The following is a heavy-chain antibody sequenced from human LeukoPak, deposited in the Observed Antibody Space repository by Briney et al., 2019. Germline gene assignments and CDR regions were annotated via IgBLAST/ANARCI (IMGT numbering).Heavy chain of an antibody. Sequence: SETLSLTCTVSGGSISSYYWGWLRQPPGKGLEWIGYIYHSGSTNYNPSLKSRVTISVDTSKNQFSLKLSSVTAADTAVYYCARDSRLNHFDYWGQGTLVTVSS. J-gene: IGHJ4*02. D-gene: IGHD2-2*01. CDR2: IYHSGST. CDR3: ARDSRLNHFDY. V-gene: IGHV4-59*01. CDR1: GGSISSYY.